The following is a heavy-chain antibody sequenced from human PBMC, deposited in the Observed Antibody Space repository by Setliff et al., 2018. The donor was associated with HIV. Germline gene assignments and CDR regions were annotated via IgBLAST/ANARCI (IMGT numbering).Heavy chain of an antibody. CDR1: GFTFRSYE. D-gene: IGHD5-12*01. Sequence: GGSLRLSCAASGFTFRSYEMNWVRQAPGKGLEWLSYISSSGSTIYYADSVKGRFTISRDNAKNSLYLQMNSLRAEDTAIYYCARDRDIVSTMENWFDPWGQGTLVTVSS. CDR3: ARDRDIVSTMENWFDP. V-gene: IGHV3-48*03. CDR2: ISSSGSTI. J-gene: IGHJ5*02.